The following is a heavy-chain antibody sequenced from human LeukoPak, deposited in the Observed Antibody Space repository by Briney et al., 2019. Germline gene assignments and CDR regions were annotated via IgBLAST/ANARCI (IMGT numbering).Heavy chain of an antibody. J-gene: IGHJ5*02. Sequence: GGSLRLSCAASGFTFSTYSMNWVRQAPGKGLEWVSYISSSSRAIYYADSVKGRFTISRDNAKNSLYLQMNSLRHEYTAVYYCARKSDYDSSGYHNWFDLWGQGTLVTVSS. CDR1: GFTFSTYS. CDR2: ISSSSRAI. V-gene: IGHV3-48*02. D-gene: IGHD3-22*01. CDR3: ARKSDYDSSGYHNWFDL.